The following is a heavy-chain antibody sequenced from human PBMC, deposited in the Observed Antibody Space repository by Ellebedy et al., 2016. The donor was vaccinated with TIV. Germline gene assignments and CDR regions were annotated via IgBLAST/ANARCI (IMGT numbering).Heavy chain of an antibody. CDR2: IYPDDSDT. D-gene: IGHD3-9*01. CDR3: ARLGRAGYYNAPGDY. V-gene: IGHV5-51*01. CDR1: GYKFTTYW. J-gene: IGHJ4*02. Sequence: GESLKISXQGSGYKFTTYWIGWVRQMPGKGLEWMGIIYPDDSDTRNNPSFQGQITISADKSISTAYLQWSSLKASDTAIYYCARLGRAGYYNAPGDYWGQGTLVAVSS.